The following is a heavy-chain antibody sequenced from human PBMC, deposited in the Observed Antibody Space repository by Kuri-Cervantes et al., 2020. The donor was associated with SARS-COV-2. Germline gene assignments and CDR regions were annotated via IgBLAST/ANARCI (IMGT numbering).Heavy chain of an antibody. CDR3: ARVGYCSTASCPLGWFGP. J-gene: IGHJ5*02. Sequence: SETLSLTCTVSGGSISSSSYYWGWIRQPPGKGLEWIGYIYSSGSTYYNPSLKSLITLSVDTSKNQFSLKVSSVTAADTAVYYCARVGYCSTASCPLGWFGPRGQGALVTVSS. D-gene: IGHD2-2*01. CDR1: GGSISSSSYY. V-gene: IGHV4-31*01. CDR2: IYSSGST.